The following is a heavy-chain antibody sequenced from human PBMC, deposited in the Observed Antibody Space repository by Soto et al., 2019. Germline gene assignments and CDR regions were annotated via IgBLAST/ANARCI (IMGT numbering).Heavy chain of an antibody. J-gene: IGHJ5*02. V-gene: IGHV3-30-3*01. CDR1: GFTFSSYA. Sequence: GGSLRLSCAASGFTFSSYAMHWVRQAPGKGLEWVAVISYDGSNKYYADSVKGRFTISRDNSKNTLYLQINSLRAEDTAVYYCARGQKGAVKATSWFDPWGQGTLVTVSS. D-gene: IGHD2-2*01. CDR3: ARGQKGAVKATSWFDP. CDR2: ISYDGSNK.